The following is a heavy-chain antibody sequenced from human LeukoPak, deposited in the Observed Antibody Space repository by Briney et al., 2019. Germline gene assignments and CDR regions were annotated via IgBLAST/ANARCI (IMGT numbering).Heavy chain of an antibody. CDR1: GSSITSTYY. Sequence: PSETLSLTCTVSGSSITSTYYWAWFRQPPGKGLEWIATVFQLQTVRSFYNKSLESRVTMSLDTSQNQFSLNLTSVTAADTALYFCARVLHALKFIDSWGQGILVTVSS. J-gene: IGHJ4*02. CDR2: VFQLQTVRS. D-gene: IGHD2-8*01. V-gene: IGHV4-38-2*02. CDR3: ARVLHALKFIDS.